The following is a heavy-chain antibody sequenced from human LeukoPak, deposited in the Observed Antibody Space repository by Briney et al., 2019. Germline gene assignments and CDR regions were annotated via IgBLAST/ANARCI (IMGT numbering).Heavy chain of an antibody. J-gene: IGHJ4*02. Sequence: HPGGSLRLPCAASGFTFSNSAMSWVRQAPGKGLEWVSAISGSGGSTYYADSVKGRFTISRDNSKNTLYLQMNSLRAEDTAVYYCAKLRLYDILTGYYYDYWGQGTLVTVSS. D-gene: IGHD3-9*01. V-gene: IGHV3-23*01. CDR3: AKLRLYDILTGYYYDY. CDR2: ISGSGGST. CDR1: GFTFSNSA.